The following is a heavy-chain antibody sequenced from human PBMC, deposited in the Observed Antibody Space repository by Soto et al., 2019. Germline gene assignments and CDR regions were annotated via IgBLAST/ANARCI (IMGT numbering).Heavy chain of an antibody. V-gene: IGHV3-53*01. CDR3: SFQSPLAGWLDP. CDR2: VFGGGHT. J-gene: IGHJ5*02. CDR1: GFTVSHNY. Sequence: EVQLVESGGTLIPPGGSLRLSCAASGFTVSHNYMSWVRPAPGKGLEWVSSVFGGGHTTYADSVKGRFSVSRDNSVNTFYLQMTGLRSDDTAVYYCSFQSPLAGWLDPWGQGTLVTVSS.